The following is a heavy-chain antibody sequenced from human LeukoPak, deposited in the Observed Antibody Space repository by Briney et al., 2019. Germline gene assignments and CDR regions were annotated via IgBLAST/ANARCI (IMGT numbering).Heavy chain of an antibody. J-gene: IGHJ3*01. Sequence: GGSLRLSCAASGFTSSGYWMSWVRQAPGKGLEWVASIKQDGSPKKYVDPVRGRFTISGDNAKNSVYLQMNSLRAEDTAVYYCAKLARGDGFDLWGQGTKVTVSS. V-gene: IGHV3-7*01. CDR1: GFTSSGYW. CDR3: AKLARGDGFDL. CDR2: IKQDGSPK.